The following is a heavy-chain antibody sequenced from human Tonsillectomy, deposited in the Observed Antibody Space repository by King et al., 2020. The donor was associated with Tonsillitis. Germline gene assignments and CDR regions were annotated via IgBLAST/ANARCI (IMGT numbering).Heavy chain of an antibody. J-gene: IGHJ3*01. Sequence: VQLVESGAEVKMPGESLTISCKGSGYSFTNYWISWVRQMPGKGLEWMGRIDPSDSYTNYSPSFQGHVTISADKSGSTAYLQWSSLKASDTAIYYCAVHYVELELDAFDFWGQGTVVTVSS. CDR2: IDPSDSYT. V-gene: IGHV5-10-1*03. CDR1: GYSFTNYW. CDR3: AVHYVELELDAFDF. D-gene: IGHD1-7*01.